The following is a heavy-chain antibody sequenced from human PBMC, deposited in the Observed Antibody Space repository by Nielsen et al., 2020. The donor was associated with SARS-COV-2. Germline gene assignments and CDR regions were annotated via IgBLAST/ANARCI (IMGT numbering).Heavy chain of an antibody. J-gene: IGHJ4*02. CDR3: ARDRSGYYSDYFDY. CDR2: INAGNGNT. Sequence: ASVNVSCMASGYTFTSYAMHWVRQAPGQRLEWMGWINAGNGNTKYSQKFQGRVTITRDTSASTAYMELSRMISEDTAVYYCARDRSGYYSDYFDYWGQGTLVTVSS. V-gene: IGHV1-3*01. D-gene: IGHD3-22*01. CDR1: GYTFTSYA.